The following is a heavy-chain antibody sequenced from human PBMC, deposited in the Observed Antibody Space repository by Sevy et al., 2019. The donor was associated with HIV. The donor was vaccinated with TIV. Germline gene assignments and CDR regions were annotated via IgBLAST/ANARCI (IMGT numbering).Heavy chain of an antibody. D-gene: IGHD1-20*01. CDR3: AGPTSGLSEYEPLDNARFYGMDV. CDR1: GFTFRSYS. J-gene: IGHJ6*02. Sequence: GGSLRLSCAASGFTFRSYSMNWVRQAPGRGLEWVSSITSSSSFIFYADSVKGRFTISRDNAKNSLFLQMNSLGAEDTAVYYCAGPTSGLSEYEPLDNARFYGMDVWGQGTTVTVSS. CDR2: ITSSSSFI. V-gene: IGHV3-21*01.